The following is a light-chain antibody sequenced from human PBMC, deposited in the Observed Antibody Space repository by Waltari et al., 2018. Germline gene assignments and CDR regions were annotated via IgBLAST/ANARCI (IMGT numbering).Light chain of an antibody. V-gene: IGKV3-15*01. CDR1: ESVSFH. CDR2: HAS. Sequence: IVMTQSPATLSVSPGGRATLSCRATESVSFHVAWYQQRPGQAPRLLMSHASARATGIPARFSGRWSGTEFTLTIGSLQSEDSGVYYCKQYHHWWTFGQGTKVEIK. J-gene: IGKJ1*01. CDR3: KQYHHWWT.